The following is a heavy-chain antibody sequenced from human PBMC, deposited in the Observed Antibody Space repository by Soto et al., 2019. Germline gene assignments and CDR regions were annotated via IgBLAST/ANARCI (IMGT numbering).Heavy chain of an antibody. CDR1: VYTITSYY. V-gene: IGHV1-46*03. CDR3: ARALDYSNVSL. D-gene: IGHD4-4*01. J-gene: IGHJ4*02. CDR2: INPSGGST. Sequence: ASVNVSCKASVYTITSYYMHWVRQAPGQGLEWLGIINPSGGSTSYAQKFQGRVTMTRDTSTSTVYMELSSLRSEDTAVYYCARALDYSNVSLWGQGTLVTVSS.